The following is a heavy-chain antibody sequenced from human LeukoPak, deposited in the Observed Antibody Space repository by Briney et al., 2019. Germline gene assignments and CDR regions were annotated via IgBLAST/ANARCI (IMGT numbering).Heavy chain of an antibody. CDR1: GFTVSSNY. Sequence: PGGSLRLSCAASGFTVSSNYMSWVRQAPGKGLEWVSVIYSGGSTYYADSVKGRFTISRDNSKNTLYLQMNSLRAEDTAVYYCAKDGSWSSYYWSIYNWFDPWGQGTLVTVSS. D-gene: IGHD2-8*01. V-gene: IGHV3-53*01. J-gene: IGHJ5*02. CDR3: AKDGSWSSYYWSIYNWFDP. CDR2: IYSGGST.